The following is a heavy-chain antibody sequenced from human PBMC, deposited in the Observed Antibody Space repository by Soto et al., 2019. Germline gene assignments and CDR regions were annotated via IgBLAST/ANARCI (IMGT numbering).Heavy chain of an antibody. CDR3: AREAGDYVYYFDY. D-gene: IGHD4-17*01. Sequence: VQLVESGGGLVQPGGSLRLSCAASGFTFSSYWMSWVRQAPGKGLEWVANIKQDGSEKYYVDSVKGRFTISRDNAKNSLYQQMNSLRAEDTAVYYCAREAGDYVYYFDYWGQGTLVTVSS. V-gene: IGHV3-7*01. J-gene: IGHJ4*02. CDR1: GFTFSSYW. CDR2: IKQDGSEK.